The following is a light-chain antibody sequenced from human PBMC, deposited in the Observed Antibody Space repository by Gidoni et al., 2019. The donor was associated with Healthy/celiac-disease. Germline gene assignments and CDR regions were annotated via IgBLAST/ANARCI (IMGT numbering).Light chain of an antibody. CDR3: QSYDSSLSAPV. CDR2: GSS. V-gene: IGLV1-40*01. J-gene: IGLJ3*02. CDR1: SSNIGARYD. Sequence: QSVLTQPPSVSGAPGQRVTISCTGSSSNIGARYDVHWYQQLPGIAPKLLIYGSSRRPSGVPDRFSGSKSGTSASLAITGLQAEDEADYYCQSYDSSLSAPVFGGGTQLTVL.